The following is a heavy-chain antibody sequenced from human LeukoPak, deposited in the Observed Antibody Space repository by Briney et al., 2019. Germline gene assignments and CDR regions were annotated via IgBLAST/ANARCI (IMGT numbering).Heavy chain of an antibody. V-gene: IGHV1-8*01. CDR3: ARAGGYCGRISCPYYFDY. Sequence: ASVKVSCKASGYTFTSYDINWVRQATGQGLEWMGWMNPDSGNTGYAQKFQGRVTMTRNTSISTAYMELSSLRSEDTAVYYCARAGGYCGRISCPYYFDYWGQGSLVAVSS. J-gene: IGHJ4*02. CDR2: MNPDSGNT. D-gene: IGHD2-15*01. CDR1: GYTFTSYD.